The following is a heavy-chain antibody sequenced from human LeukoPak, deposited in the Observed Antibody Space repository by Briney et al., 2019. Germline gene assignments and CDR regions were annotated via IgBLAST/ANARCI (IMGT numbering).Heavy chain of an antibody. Sequence: SSETLSLTCTVSGGSISSYYWSWIRQPAGKGLEWIGRVYTSGSTNYNPSLKSRVTMSVDTSKNQISLKLSSVTAADTAVYYCARNEGQQLSRSWFDPWGQGTLVTVSS. D-gene: IGHD6-13*01. CDR3: ARNEGQQLSRSWFDP. CDR2: VYTSGST. V-gene: IGHV4-4*07. CDR1: GGSISSYY. J-gene: IGHJ5*02.